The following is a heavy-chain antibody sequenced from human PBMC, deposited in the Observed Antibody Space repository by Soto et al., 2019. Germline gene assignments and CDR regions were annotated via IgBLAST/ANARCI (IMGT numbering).Heavy chain of an antibody. CDR1: GASISSRSYY. CDR3: ARQPSANLVAFEI. J-gene: IGHJ3*02. D-gene: IGHD2-2*01. CDR2: IYYSGLS. Sequence: PSDKLPHTNTVTGASISSRSYYWRWILQPPRKGLEWIASIYYSGLSYYNPSLKSRVSISADTSENQFSLTLNSVTAADTAVYFCARQPSANLVAFEIWGQG. V-gene: IGHV4-39*01.